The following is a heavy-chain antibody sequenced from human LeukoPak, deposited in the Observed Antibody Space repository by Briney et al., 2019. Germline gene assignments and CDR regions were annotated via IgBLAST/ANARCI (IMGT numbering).Heavy chain of an antibody. CDR2: INPDSGGT. D-gene: IGHD4-17*01. Sequence: ASLKVSCKASGYSFIGYYLQWVRQAPGQGLEWMARINPDSGGTDYAQKFQGSVSMTRDTSISTAYMELSRLTPDDTAVYYCARDRHGDNVRATDWFASWGQGTLVTVSS. V-gene: IGHV1-2*06. CDR3: ARDRHGDNVRATDWFAS. J-gene: IGHJ5*01. CDR1: GYSFIGYY.